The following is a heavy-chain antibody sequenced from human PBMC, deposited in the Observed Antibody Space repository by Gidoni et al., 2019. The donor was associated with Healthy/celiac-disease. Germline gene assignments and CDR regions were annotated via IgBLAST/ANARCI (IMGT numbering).Heavy chain of an antibody. J-gene: IGHJ3*02. D-gene: IGHD3-9*01. CDR3: AKDQAGVLRYFDWLPTAAGGAFDI. V-gene: IGHV3-23*01. CDR1: GFTFSSSA. Sequence: EVQLLESGGGLVQPGGSLRLSCAASGFTFSSSALSWFRQAPGKGLEWVSAISGSGGSTYYADSVKGRFTISRDNSKNTLYLQMNSLRAEDTAVYYCAKDQAGVLRYFDWLPTAAGGAFDIWGQGTMVTVSS. CDR2: ISGSGGST.